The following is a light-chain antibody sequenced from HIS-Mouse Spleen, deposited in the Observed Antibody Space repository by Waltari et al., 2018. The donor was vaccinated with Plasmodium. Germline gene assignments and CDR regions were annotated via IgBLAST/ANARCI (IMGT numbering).Light chain of an antibody. Sequence: QSALTQPRSVSGSPGQSVTISCTGTSSDVGGYNYVSWYQQHPGKAPKRMIYDVSKRPSGVPDLFSCSKSGNTASLTISGLQAEDEADYYCCSYAGSYTWVFGGGTKLTVL. CDR2: DVS. CDR3: CSYAGSYTWV. J-gene: IGLJ2*01. V-gene: IGLV2-11*01. CDR1: SSDVGGYNY.